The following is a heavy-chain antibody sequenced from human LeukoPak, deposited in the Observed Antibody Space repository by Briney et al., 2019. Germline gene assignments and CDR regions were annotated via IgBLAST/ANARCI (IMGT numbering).Heavy chain of an antibody. CDR2: INHSGST. Sequence: PSETLSLTCAVYGGSFSGYYWSWIRQPPGKGLEWIGEINHSGSTNYNPSLKSRVTISVDTSKNQFSLKLSSVTAADTAVYYRARRRGYSGYDRWYFDYWGQGTLVTVSS. CDR1: GGSFSGYY. CDR3: ARRRGYSGYDRWYFDY. J-gene: IGHJ4*02. D-gene: IGHD5-12*01. V-gene: IGHV4-34*01.